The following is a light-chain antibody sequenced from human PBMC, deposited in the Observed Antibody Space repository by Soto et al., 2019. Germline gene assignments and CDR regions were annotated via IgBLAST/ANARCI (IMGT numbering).Light chain of an antibody. J-gene: IGKJ2*01. Sequence: EVVLTLSPGTLSLSPGESATLSCRASQSVSNNYFAWYQQKPGQAPRLLIFGSSDRATGIPDRFSGSGSGTDFTLTISRLEPEDFAVYYCQQYGSSPPYTFGQGTKLEIK. CDR1: QSVSNNY. CDR2: GSS. CDR3: QQYGSSPPYT. V-gene: IGKV3-20*01.